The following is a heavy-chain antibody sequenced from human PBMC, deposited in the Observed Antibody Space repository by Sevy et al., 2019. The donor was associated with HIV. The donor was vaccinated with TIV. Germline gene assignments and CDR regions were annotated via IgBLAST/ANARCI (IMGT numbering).Heavy chain of an antibody. CDR2: IISSAKSI. CDR1: GFTFTSYE. CDR3: ARGPHYYYDSTSFFEY. Sequence: GGSLGLSCTASGFTFTSYEMNWVRQAPGKGLEWVSSIISSAKSIYYADSVKGRFTVSRDNAKNSLFLQMNSLRAEDTAIYYCARGPHYYYDSTSFFEYWGQGTLVTVSS. J-gene: IGHJ4*02. D-gene: IGHD3-22*01. V-gene: IGHV3-48*03.